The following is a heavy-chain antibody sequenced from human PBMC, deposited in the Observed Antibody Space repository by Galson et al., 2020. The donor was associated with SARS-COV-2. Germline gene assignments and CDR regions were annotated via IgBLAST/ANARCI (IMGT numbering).Heavy chain of an antibody. CDR3: AKAGGGLYCGGDCYLAYMVV. J-gene: IGHJ6*03. Sequence: TGGSLRLSCAASGFTFSSYGMHWVRQAPGKGLEWVAVISYDGSNKYYADSVKGRFTISRDNSKNTLYLQMNSLRAEDTAVYYCAKAGGGLYCGGDCYLAYMVVWGQGTTVTVSS. V-gene: IGHV3-30*18. D-gene: IGHD2-21*02. CDR2: ISYDGSNK. CDR1: GFTFSSYG.